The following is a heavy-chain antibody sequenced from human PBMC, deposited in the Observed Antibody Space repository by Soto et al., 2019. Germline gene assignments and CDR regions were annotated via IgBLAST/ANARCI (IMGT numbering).Heavy chain of an antibody. V-gene: IGHV1-18*01. Sequence: GGAVPVPCKPSGCPFTRNRFSWVRRAPGQGLEWMGWISPHNGNAKYAQKFQDRVTMTADTAASPVYMELRSLRSDDSAVFYCARDRSGWYDFWGQGNLVTDS. CDR1: GCPFTRNR. CDR3: ARDRSGWYDF. D-gene: IGHD6-19*01. CDR2: ISPHNGNA. J-gene: IGHJ4*02.